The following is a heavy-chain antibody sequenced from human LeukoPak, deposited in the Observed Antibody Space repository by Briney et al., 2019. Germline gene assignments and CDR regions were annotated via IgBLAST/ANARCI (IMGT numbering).Heavy chain of an antibody. Sequence: GGSLRLSCAASGFTFSNAWMSWVRQAPGKGLEWVGRIKSKTDGGTTDYAAPVKGRSTISRDDSKNTLYLQMNSLKTEDTAVYYCTTDPAAGSYNWFDPWGQGTLVTVSS. CDR2: IKSKTDGGTT. CDR1: GFTFSNAW. D-gene: IGHD6-13*01. V-gene: IGHV3-15*01. J-gene: IGHJ5*02. CDR3: TTDPAAGSYNWFDP.